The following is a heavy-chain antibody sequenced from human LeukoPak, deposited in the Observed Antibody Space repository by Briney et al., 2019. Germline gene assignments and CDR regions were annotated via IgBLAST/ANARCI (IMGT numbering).Heavy chain of an antibody. D-gene: IGHD2-15*01. V-gene: IGHV4-34*01. CDR3: ASCSGLCTLRGLDY. CDR2: INHSGST. Sequence: PSETLSLTCAVYGGSFSGYYWSWIRQPPGKGLEWIGEINHSGSTNYNPSLKSRDTISVDTSKNQFSLKLSSVTAADTAVYYCASCSGLCTLRGLDYWGQGTLVTVSS. CDR1: GGSFSGYY. J-gene: IGHJ4*02.